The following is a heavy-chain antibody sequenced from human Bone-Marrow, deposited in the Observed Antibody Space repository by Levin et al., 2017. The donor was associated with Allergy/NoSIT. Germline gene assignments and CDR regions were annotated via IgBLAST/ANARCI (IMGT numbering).Heavy chain of an antibody. V-gene: IGHV3-23*01. J-gene: IGHJ5*02. CDR2: ISGSGGPT. CDR3: AKDRGKGAASRPTS. D-gene: IGHD6-13*01. Sequence: GESLKISCAASGFRFNDYAMSWVRQAPGKGLEWVSAISGSGGPTYYADSVKGRFTLSRDNSKNTLYLQMNSLSAEDTAVYFCAKDRGKGAASRPTSWGQGTLVTVFS. CDR1: GFRFNDYA.